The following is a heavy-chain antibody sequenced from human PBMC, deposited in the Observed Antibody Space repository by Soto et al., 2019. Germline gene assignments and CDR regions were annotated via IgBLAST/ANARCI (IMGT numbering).Heavy chain of an antibody. CDR1: GFTFSSYA. J-gene: IGHJ4*02. CDR2: ISYDGSNK. CDR3: ARDPSGGATPYDY. D-gene: IGHD1-26*01. Sequence: QVQLVESGGGVVQPGRSLRLSCAASGFTFSSYAMHWVRQAPGKGLEWVAVISYDGSNKYYADSVKGRFTIPRDNSKNTLYLQMNSLRTEDTAVYYCARDPSGGATPYDYWGQGTLVTVSS. V-gene: IGHV3-30-3*01.